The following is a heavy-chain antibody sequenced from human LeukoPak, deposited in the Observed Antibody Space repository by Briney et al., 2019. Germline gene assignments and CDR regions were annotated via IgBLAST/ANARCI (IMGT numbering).Heavy chain of an antibody. CDR3: ARDQGIAAAGYYYYYGMDV. V-gene: IGHV6-1*01. Sequence: SQTLSLTCAISGDSVSSNSAAWNWIRQHPSRCLESLGRTYYRSKWYNDYAVSMKSRITINPDTSKNQFSLQLNSVTPEDTAVYYCARDQGIAAAGYYYYYGMDVWGQGTTVTVSS. CDR2: TYYRSKWYN. D-gene: IGHD6-13*01. J-gene: IGHJ6*02. CDR1: GDSVSSNSAA.